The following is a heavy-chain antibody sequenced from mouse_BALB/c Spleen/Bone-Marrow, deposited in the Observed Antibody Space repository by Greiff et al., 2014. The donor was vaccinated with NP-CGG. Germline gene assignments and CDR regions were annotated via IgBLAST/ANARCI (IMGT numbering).Heavy chain of an antibody. CDR2: IYPGDGDT. CDR3: ARVRNWADY. CDR1: GYAFSSYW. J-gene: IGHJ2*01. V-gene: IGHV1-80*01. Sequence: QVQLQQSGAELVRPGSSVKISCKASGYAFSSYWMNWVKQRPGQGLEWIGQIYPGDGDTNYNGKFKGKATLTADRSSSTAYMQRSSLTSEDSAVYFCARVRNWADYWGQGTPLTVSS. D-gene: IGHD4-1*01.